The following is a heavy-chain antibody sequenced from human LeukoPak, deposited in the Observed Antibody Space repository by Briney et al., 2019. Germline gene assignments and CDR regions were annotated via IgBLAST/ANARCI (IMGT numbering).Heavy chain of an antibody. CDR1: GFTFTSYA. V-gene: IGHV3-23*01. D-gene: IGHD3-10*01. Sequence: GGSLRLSCAASGFTFTSYAMSWVRQAPGKGLEWVSAVSGNGGSTYYADSVKGRFTISRDNSKNTLYLQMNSLRAEDTAIYYCAKRRADYYGSGRGLNYFDYWGQGTLVTVSS. J-gene: IGHJ4*02. CDR2: VSGNGGST. CDR3: AKRRADYYGSGRGLNYFDY.